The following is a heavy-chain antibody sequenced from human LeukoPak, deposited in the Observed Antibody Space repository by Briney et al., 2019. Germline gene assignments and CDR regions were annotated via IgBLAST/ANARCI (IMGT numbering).Heavy chain of an antibody. CDR3: ARDLGSTIPYYFDY. CDR1: GLTFSSYA. D-gene: IGHD2-2*01. V-gene: IGHV3-30-3*01. J-gene: IGHJ4*02. CDR2: ISYDGSNK. Sequence: GGSLRLSRAASGLTFSSYAMHWVRQAPGKGLEWVAFISYDGSNKYYADSVKGRFTISRDNSKNTLYLQMNSLRAEDTAVYYCARDLGSTIPYYFDYWGQGTLVTVSS.